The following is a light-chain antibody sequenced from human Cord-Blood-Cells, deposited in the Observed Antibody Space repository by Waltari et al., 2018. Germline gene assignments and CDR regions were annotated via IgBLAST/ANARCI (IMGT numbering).Light chain of an antibody. Sequence: QSALTQPASVSGSPGQSITISCTGTSSDVGGYNHVSWYQQHPGKAPNLMIYEVSKRPSGVSNRFSGSKSGNTASLTISGLQAEDEADYYCSSYTSSSTYVFGTGTKVTVL. V-gene: IGLV2-14*01. CDR1: SSDVGGYNH. J-gene: IGLJ1*01. CDR3: SSYTSSSTYV. CDR2: EVS.